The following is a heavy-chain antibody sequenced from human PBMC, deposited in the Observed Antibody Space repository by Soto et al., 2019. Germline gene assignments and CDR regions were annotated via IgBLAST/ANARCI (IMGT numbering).Heavy chain of an antibody. Sequence: SETLSLACTCSVVSIISIIYYWGWIRQPPWKGLEWIGSIYYSLSTYYNSSLKIRVTISVDTSKNQFSLKLSSVTSADTDVYYCALTGSGSQVALRAFDIRGQGKMVTVSS. CDR3: ALTGSGSQVALRAFDI. CDR1: VVSIISIIYY. J-gene: IGHJ3*02. CDR2: IYYSLST. D-gene: IGHD3-22*01. V-gene: IGHV4-39*01.